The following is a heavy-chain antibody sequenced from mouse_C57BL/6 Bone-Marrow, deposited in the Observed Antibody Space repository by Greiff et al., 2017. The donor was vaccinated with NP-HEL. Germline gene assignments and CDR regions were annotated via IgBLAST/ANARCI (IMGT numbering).Heavy chain of an antibody. CDR1: GYTFTSYW. J-gene: IGHJ4*01. CDR2: IYPGSGST. V-gene: IGHV1-55*01. D-gene: IGHD1-1*01. CDR3: ARKGAGSSYVAMDY. Sequence: VQLQQSGAELVKPGASVKMSCKASGYTFTSYWITWVKQRPGQGLEWIGDIYPGSGSTNYNEKFKSKATLTVDTSSSTAYMQLSSLTSEDSAVYYCARKGAGSSYVAMDYWGQGTSVTVSS.